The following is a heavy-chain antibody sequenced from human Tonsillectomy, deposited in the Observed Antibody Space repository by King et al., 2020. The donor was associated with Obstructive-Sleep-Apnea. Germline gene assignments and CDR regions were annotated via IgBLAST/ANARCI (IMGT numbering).Heavy chain of an antibody. V-gene: IGHV3-43*01. Sequence: VQLVESGGVVVQPGGSLRLSCAASGFTFDDYTMHWVRQASGKVLVWVSLFRCDGGSTYYADSVKGRFTISRDNSKNSLYLQMNSLRTEDTALYYCAKAYYYGSGSYYDYWGQGTLVTVSS. CDR3: AKAYYYGSGSYYDY. D-gene: IGHD3-10*01. CDR2: FRCDGGST. J-gene: IGHJ4*02. CDR1: GFTFDDYT.